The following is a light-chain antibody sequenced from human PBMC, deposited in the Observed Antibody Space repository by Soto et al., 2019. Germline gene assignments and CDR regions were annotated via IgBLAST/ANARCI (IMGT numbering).Light chain of an antibody. CDR1: SSNIGAGYD. V-gene: IGLV1-40*01. CDR3: QSYDSSLSGVV. CDR2: GNS. Sequence: QSALTQPPSVSGAPGQRVTIACTGSSSNIGAGYDVHWYQQLPGTAPKLLIYGNSNRPSGVPDRFSRSKSGTSASLAITGLQAEDEAHYYCQSYDSSLSGVVFGGGTKLTVL. J-gene: IGLJ2*01.